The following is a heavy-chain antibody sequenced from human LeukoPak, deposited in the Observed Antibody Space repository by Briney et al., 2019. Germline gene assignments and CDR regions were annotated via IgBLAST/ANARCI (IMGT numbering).Heavy chain of an antibody. D-gene: IGHD2-2*01. Sequence: GGSLRLSCAASGFTFSSYAMSWVRQAPGKGLEWVSAISGGGGSTYYADSVKGRFTISRDNSKNTLYLQMNSLRPEDTAVYYCARDRVGVQVPAANTNWFDPWGQGTLVTVSS. J-gene: IGHJ5*02. CDR2: ISGGGGST. CDR1: GFTFSSYA. CDR3: ARDRVGVQVPAANTNWFDP. V-gene: IGHV3-23*01.